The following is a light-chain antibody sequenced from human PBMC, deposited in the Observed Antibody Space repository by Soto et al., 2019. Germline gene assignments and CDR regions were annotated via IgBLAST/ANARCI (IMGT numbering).Light chain of an antibody. CDR1: QIVGGDT. CDR3: QHYNNWPPWT. Sequence: EIVLTQSPGTLSLSPGERATLSCRASQIVGGDTLAWFQQRPGQAPRLVIYGASNRAAGIPDRFSGSGSGTDFTLTISALQSEDFAVYYCQHYNNWPPWTFGQGTKVDIK. CDR2: GAS. J-gene: IGKJ1*01. V-gene: IGKV3D-15*01.